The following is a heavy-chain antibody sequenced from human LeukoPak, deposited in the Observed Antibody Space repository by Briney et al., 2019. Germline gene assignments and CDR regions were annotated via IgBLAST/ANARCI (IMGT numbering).Heavy chain of an antibody. CDR3: ALYSSGWSSTYWYFDL. CDR2: IIPIFGTA. Sequence: GASVKVSCKASGGTFSSYAISWVRQAPGQGLEWMGGIIPIFGTANYAQKFQGRVTITADNSTSTAYMELSSLRSEDTAVYYCALYSSGWSSTYWYFDLWGRGTLVTVSS. J-gene: IGHJ2*01. D-gene: IGHD6-19*01. CDR1: GGTFSSYA. V-gene: IGHV1-69*06.